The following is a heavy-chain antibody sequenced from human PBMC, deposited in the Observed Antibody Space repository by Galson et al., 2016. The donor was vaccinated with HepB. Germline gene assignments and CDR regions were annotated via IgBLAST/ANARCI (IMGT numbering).Heavy chain of an antibody. CDR1: GFSLSSSGVG. Sequence: PALVKPTQTLTLTCTFSGFSLSSSGVGVGWIRQPPGKALEWLALIYWDDDKRYSPSLKSRLTITKDSSNNQVVLTMTNIHPVDTATYYCAQINMWNSADYFDYWGQGTLVTVSS. J-gene: IGHJ4*02. CDR2: IYWDDDK. V-gene: IGHV2-5*02. CDR3: AQINMWNSADYFDY. D-gene: IGHD1-7*01.